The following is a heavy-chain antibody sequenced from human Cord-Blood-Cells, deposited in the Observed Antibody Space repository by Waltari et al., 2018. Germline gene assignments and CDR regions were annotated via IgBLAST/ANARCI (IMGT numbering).Heavy chain of an antibody. CDR3: ARPAQTNPDAFDI. J-gene: IGHJ3*02. CDR2: FYPVDSDT. CDR1: GYSFTSYW. V-gene: IGHV5-51*03. D-gene: IGHD1-7*01. Sequence: EVQLVQSGAEVKKPGESLKISCKGSGYSFTSYWIGWVRQMPGNGLEWMGIFYPVDSDTRYSPSFQGQVTISADKSISTAYLQWSSLKASDTSMYYCARPAQTNPDAFDIWGQGTMVTVSS.